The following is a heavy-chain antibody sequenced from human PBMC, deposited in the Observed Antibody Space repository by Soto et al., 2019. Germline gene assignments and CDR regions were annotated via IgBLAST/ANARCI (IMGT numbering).Heavy chain of an antibody. CDR3: ARDADSNEWYYYYGMDV. D-gene: IGHD4-4*01. J-gene: IGHJ6*04. Sequence: SVKVSCKASGGTFSSYAISWVRQAPGQGLEWMGGIIPIFGTANYAQKFQGRVTITADESTSTAYMELSSLRSEDTAVYYCARDADSNEWYYYYGMDVSGKGTTVTVSS. CDR1: GGTFSSYA. CDR2: IIPIFGTA. V-gene: IGHV1-69*13.